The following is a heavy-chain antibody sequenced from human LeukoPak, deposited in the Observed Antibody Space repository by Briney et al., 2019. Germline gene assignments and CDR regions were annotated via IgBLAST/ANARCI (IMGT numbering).Heavy chain of an antibody. CDR2: ISSSSSYI. CDR3: AAFLEWLLALDAFGI. CDR1: GFTSSSYS. J-gene: IGHJ3*02. V-gene: IGHV3-21*01. Sequence: GGSLRLSCAASGFTSSSYSMNWVRQAPGKGLEWVSSISSSSSYIYYADSVKGRFTISRDNAKNSLYLQMNSLRAEDTAVYYCAAFLEWLLALDAFGIWGQGTMVPSLQ. D-gene: IGHD3-3*02.